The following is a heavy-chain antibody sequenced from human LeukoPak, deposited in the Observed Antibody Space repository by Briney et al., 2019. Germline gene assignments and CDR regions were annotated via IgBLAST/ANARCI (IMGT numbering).Heavy chain of an antibody. Sequence: PGGSLRLSCEASGFTFTSYVMNWVRQDPGKGLEWVSGISGSGGDTYYTDSVKGRFTTSRDNSKNTLNLQMNSLTADDTAVYYCAKGQGGRYYFDDWGQGTLVTVSS. CDR2: ISGSGGDT. CDR3: AKGQGGRYYFDD. D-gene: IGHD1-26*01. V-gene: IGHV3-23*01. CDR1: GFTFTSYV. J-gene: IGHJ4*02.